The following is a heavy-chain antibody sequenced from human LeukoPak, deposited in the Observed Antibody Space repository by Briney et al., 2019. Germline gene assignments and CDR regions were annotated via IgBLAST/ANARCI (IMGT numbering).Heavy chain of an antibody. V-gene: IGHV3-21*01. J-gene: IGHJ4*02. Sequence: GGSLRLSCAASGFTFSSYSMNWVRQAPGKGLEWVSSISSSSSYIYYADSVKGRFTISRDNAKNPLYLQMNSLRAEDAAVYYCARLDIVATISPWYFDYWGQGTLVTVSS. D-gene: IGHD5-12*01. CDR1: GFTFSSYS. CDR3: ARLDIVATISPWYFDY. CDR2: ISSSSSYI.